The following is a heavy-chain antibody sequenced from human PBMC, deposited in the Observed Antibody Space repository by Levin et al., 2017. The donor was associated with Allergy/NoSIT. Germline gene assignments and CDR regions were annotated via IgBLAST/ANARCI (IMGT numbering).Heavy chain of an antibody. Sequence: TSETLSLTCAVSGGSISSGGYSWSWIRQPPGKGLEWIGYIYHSGSTYYNPSLKSRVTISVDRSKNQFSLKLSSVTAADTAVYYCARARYGDLRGAFDIWGQGTMVTVSS. CDR1: GGSISSGGYS. D-gene: IGHD4-17*01. CDR2: IYHSGST. J-gene: IGHJ3*02. CDR3: ARARYGDLRGAFDI. V-gene: IGHV4-30-2*01.